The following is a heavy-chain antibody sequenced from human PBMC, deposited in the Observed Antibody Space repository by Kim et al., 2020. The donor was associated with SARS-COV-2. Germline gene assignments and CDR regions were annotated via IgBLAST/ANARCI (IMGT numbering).Heavy chain of an antibody. D-gene: IGHD2-8*02. Sequence: GGSLRLSCAVSGFTFNDYGMSWVRQAPGKGLEWVSAINRNGDSTCYADSVKGRFTISRDNSKNSLYLQMNSLRVEDTSLYYCARDLLGCPVDLWGQGTLVTVPS. CDR1: GFTFNDYG. V-gene: IGHV3-20*04. CDR2: INRNGDST. CDR3: ARDLLGCPVDL. J-gene: IGHJ1*01.